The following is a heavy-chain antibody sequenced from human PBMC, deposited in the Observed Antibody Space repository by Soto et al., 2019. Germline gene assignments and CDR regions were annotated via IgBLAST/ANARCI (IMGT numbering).Heavy chain of an antibody. J-gene: IGHJ5*02. Sequence: PSETLSLTCAVYGGSFSGYYWSWIRQPPGKGLEWIGEINHSGSTNYNPSLKSRVTISVDTSTSTAYMELRSLRSDDTAVYYCATSSIAARRGFETGSWFDPWGQGTLVTVSS. CDR2: INHSGST. CDR3: ATSSIAARRGFETGSWFDP. CDR1: GGSFSGYY. V-gene: IGHV4-34*01. D-gene: IGHD6-6*01.